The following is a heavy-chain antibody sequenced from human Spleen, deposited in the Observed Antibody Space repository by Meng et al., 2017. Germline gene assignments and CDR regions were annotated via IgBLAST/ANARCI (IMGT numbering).Heavy chain of an antibody. CDR3: AKAPVAAKYYFDY. J-gene: IGHJ4*02. CDR1: GFTFDDYT. V-gene: IGHV3-43*01. D-gene: IGHD2-15*01. CDR2: FSWDGGST. Sequence: GESLKPSCAASGFTFDDYTMHWVRQAPGQGLEWVSLFSWDGGSTYYADSVKGRFTISRDNSKNSLYLQMNSLRTEDTALYYCAKAPVAAKYYFDYWGQGTLVTVSS.